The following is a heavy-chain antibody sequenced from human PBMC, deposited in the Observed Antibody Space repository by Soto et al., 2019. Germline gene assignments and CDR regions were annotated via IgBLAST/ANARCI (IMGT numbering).Heavy chain of an antibody. CDR3: ARLDLTYYFDY. D-gene: IGHD3-16*01. J-gene: IGHJ4*02. Sequence: QVQLQESGPGLVKPSETLSLTCSVSGGSVSSVNDYWSWIRQPPGKGLEWIGYIYHSGITNYNPSLKSRVNISLVTSKNQCSLTLTSVTAADTAVYYGARLDLTYYFDYWGQGTPVTVSS. V-gene: IGHV4-61*01. CDR1: GGSVSSVNDY. CDR2: IYHSGIT.